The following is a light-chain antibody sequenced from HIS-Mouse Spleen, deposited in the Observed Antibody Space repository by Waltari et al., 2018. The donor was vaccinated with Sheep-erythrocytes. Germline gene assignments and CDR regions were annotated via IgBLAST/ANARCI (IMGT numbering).Light chain of an antibody. J-gene: IGLJ1*01. CDR3: CSYAGSYNHV. CDR2: DVS. Sequence: QSALTQPRSVSGSPGQSVTISCTGTSSDVGGYNYVSWYQQHPGKAPKLMLYDVSRRPSGVPDRFSSSKSGNTASLTISGLQAEYEADYYCCSYAGSYNHVFATGTKVTVL. V-gene: IGLV2-11*01. CDR1: SSDVGGYNY.